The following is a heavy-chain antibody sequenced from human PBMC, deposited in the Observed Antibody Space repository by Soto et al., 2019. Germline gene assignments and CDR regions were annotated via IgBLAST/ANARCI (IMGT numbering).Heavy chain of an antibody. D-gene: IGHD2-15*01. J-gene: IGHJ4*02. V-gene: IGHV4-34*01. CDR3: ARAGYCSGGSCYLFDY. CDR2: INHSGST. CDR1: GGSFSGYY. Sequence: PSETLSLTCAVYGGSFSGYYWSWIRQPPGKGLEWIGEINHSGSTNYNPSLKSRVTISVDTSKNQFSLKLSSVTAADTAVYYCARAGYCSGGSCYLFDYWGQGTLVTVSS.